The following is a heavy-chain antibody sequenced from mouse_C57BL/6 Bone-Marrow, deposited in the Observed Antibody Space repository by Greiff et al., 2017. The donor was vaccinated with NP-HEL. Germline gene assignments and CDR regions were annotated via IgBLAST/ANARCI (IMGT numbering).Heavy chain of an antibody. CDR3: ASLYYDYDDGRWFAY. D-gene: IGHD2-4*01. V-gene: IGHV2-6*01. J-gene: IGHJ3*01. CDR1: GFSLTSYG. Sequence: VKLMESGPGLVAPSQSLSITCTVSGFSLTSYGVDWVRQSPGKGLEWLGVIWGVGSTNYNSALKSRLSISKDNSKSQVFLKMNSLQTDDTAMYYCASLYYDYDDGRWFAYWGQGTLVTVSA. CDR2: IWGVGST.